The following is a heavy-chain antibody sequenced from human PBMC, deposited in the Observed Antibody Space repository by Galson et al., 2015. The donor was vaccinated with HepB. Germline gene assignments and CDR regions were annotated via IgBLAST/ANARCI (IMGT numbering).Heavy chain of an antibody. D-gene: IGHD3-22*01. J-gene: IGHJ5*02. V-gene: IGHV4-30-4*07. CDR2: IFYTGSA. CDR3: VRDVSAIDRDTMMEENWFDP. Sequence: TLSLTCAVTGDSITSGGYFWSWIRQPPGKGLEWIGYIFYTGSAHYNPSLRSRVTISVDTSTNQFSLHLNSVTAADTALYYCVRDVSAIDRDTMMEENWFDPWGQGTLVIVSS. CDR1: GDSITSGGYF.